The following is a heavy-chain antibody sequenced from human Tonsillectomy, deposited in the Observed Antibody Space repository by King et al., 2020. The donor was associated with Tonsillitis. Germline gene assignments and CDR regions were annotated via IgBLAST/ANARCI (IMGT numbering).Heavy chain of an antibody. CDR1: W. V-gene: IGHV3-7*01. J-gene: IGHJ4*02. CDR2: IKQDGTEK. CDR3: ARGKSYYDSSGLLGY. Sequence: WMNWVRQAPGKGLELVANIKQDGTEKYYVDSVKGRFSISRDNAKNSLYLQMNSLRAEDTAMYYCARGKSYYDSSGLLGYLGLGTLVTVSS. D-gene: IGHD3-22*01.